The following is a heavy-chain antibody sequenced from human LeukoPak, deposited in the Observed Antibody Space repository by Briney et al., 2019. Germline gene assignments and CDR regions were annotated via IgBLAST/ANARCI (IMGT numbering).Heavy chain of an antibody. D-gene: IGHD4-17*01. V-gene: IGHV3-7*03. CDR3: ARDWFDGDYDRFDY. J-gene: IGHJ4*02. CDR2: INQDGSQK. Sequence: GGSLRLSCAASGFAFNYYWMSWVRQAPGKGLEWAANINQDGSQKFSVDSVKGRFTISRDNAKNSLSLQMNSLRVEDTAVYYCARDWFDGDYDRFDYWGQGTLVTVSS. CDR1: GFAFNYYW.